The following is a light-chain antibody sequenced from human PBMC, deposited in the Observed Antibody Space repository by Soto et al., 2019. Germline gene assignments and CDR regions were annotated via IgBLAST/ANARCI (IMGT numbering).Light chain of an antibody. V-gene: IGLV1-47*01. CDR1: TSNIGSNY. CDR2: RNN. Sequence: QSFLTQPPSASVTPGQGVTISCSGSTSNIGSNYVYWYQQLPGTAPKLLIYRNNQRPSGVPDRFSGSKSGTSASLAISGLRSDDEADYFCATWDDSLNGFYVFGPGTKVTVL. CDR3: ATWDDSLNGFYV. J-gene: IGLJ1*01.